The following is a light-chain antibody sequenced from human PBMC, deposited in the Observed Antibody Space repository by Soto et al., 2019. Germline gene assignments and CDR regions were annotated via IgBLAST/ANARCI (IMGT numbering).Light chain of an antibody. CDR2: DVS. J-gene: IGLJ3*02. CDR1: RDDIGAYDY. V-gene: IGLV2-11*01. CDR3: SSYAGSSTLV. Sequence: QSVLTQPASVSGSPGQSITISCAGTRDDIGAYDYVSWYQQHPGNAPKLLVYDVSKRPSGVPDRFSGSKSGNTASLTISGLQAEDEADYYCSSYAGSSTLVFGGGTKLTVL.